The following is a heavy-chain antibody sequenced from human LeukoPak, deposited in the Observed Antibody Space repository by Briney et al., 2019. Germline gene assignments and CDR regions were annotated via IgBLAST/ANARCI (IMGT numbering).Heavy chain of an antibody. D-gene: IGHD2-2*01. CDR3: ARDCSTSTCYGRH. J-gene: IGHJ4*02. V-gene: IGHV1-18*01. CDR2: ISAYNGNI. Sequence: AAVKVSCKASGYTFTNYGVSWVRQAAGQGLEWMGWISAYNGNIDYAQNLQGRATMTTDTSTSTAYMELRSLRSDDTAVYYCARDCSTSTCYGRHWGQGTLVIVSS. CDR1: GYTFTNYG.